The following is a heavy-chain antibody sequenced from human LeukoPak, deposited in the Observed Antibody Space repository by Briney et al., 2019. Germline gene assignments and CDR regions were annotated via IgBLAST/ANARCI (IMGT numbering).Heavy chain of an antibody. CDR3: TTLYGGSLDY. Sequence: GGSLRLSCAASGFSFSSYWMYWVRQVAGKGLVWVSRIKSDGSSTSYADSVKGRFTISRDNAKNTLYLQMNSLRVEDTAVYYCTTLYGGSLDYWGQGTLGTASS. J-gene: IGHJ4*02. CDR2: IKSDGSST. D-gene: IGHD5-12*01. V-gene: IGHV3-74*01. CDR1: GFSFSSYW.